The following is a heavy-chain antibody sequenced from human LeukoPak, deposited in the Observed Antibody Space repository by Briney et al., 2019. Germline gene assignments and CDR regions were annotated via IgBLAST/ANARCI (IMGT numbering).Heavy chain of an antibody. CDR1: GYTFTNYY. J-gene: IGHJ4*02. CDR2: INPNSGGT. CDR3: ARDLIVVGATENGDY. V-gene: IGHV1-2*02. D-gene: IGHD1-26*01. Sequence: ASVKVSCKASGYTFTNYYIHWVRQAPGQGLEWMGWINPNSGGTNYAQKFQDRVTMTRDTSISTAFMEVRGLRSDDTAVYYCARDLIVVGATENGDYWGQGTLVTVSS.